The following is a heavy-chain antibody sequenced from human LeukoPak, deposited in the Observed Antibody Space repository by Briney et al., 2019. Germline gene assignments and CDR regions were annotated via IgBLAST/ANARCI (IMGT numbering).Heavy chain of an antibody. CDR1: GFTFSDYY. J-gene: IGHJ4*02. CDR2: ISSDGSTM. Sequence: PGGSLRLSCAASGFTFSDYYMSWIRQAPGKGLECISYISSDGSTMYYADSVKGRFTISRDNAKNSLYLQMNNLRAEDTAVYYCASSGGSGTYPLYYFDYWDQGALVTVSS. V-gene: IGHV3-11*04. D-gene: IGHD3-10*01. CDR3: ASSGGSGTYPLYYFDY.